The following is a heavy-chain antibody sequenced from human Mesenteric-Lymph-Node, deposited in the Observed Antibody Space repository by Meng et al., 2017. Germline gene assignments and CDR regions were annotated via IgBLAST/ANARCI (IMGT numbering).Heavy chain of an antibody. V-gene: IGHV4-34*01. CDR1: CGAFSGHY. CDR3: ARGSSDYYNWFDP. Sequence: QVQLNQWGAGMFKPSETLSLTFAVYCGAFSGHYWSWIRQPPGKGLEWIGEINHSGSTNYNPSLKSRVTISVDTSKNQFSLKVSSVTAADTAVYYCARGSSDYYNWFDPWGQGTLVTVSS. CDR2: INHSGST. D-gene: IGHD3-22*01. J-gene: IGHJ5*02.